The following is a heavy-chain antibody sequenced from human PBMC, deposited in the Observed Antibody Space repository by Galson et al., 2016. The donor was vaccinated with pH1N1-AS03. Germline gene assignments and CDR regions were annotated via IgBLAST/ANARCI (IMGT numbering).Heavy chain of an antibody. CDR2: IYPGDSDT. V-gene: IGHV5-51*01. D-gene: IGHD6-6*01. CDR3: ASSRIAAHTYYHGIDV. Sequence: QSGAEVKKPGESLKISCKGSGHIFANYWIGWVRQTPGKGLEWMGLIYPGDSDTRYSPSFQGQVTISADKSLSTAYLQWSSLKASDTAMYYCASSRIAAHTYYHGIDVWGQGTTVTVSS. J-gene: IGHJ6*02. CDR1: GHIFANYW.